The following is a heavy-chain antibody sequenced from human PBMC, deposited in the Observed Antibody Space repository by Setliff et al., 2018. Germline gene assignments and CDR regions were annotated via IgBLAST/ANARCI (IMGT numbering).Heavy chain of an antibody. J-gene: IGHJ3*02. Sequence: PGESLTISCKGSGYSFTDYWIGWVRQMPGEGLEWMGIIHPSNSDTVYSPSFQGQVTISADRSITTAYLQWSSLKASDTAIYYCARNRVALYDAFDIWGQGTMVTVSS. CDR1: GYSFTDYW. CDR3: ARNRVALYDAFDI. CDR2: IHPSNSDT. D-gene: IGHD5-12*01. V-gene: IGHV5-51*01.